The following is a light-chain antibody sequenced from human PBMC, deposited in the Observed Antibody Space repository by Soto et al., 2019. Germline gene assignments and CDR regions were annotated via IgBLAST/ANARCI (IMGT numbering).Light chain of an antibody. CDR1: QSGRSSF. CDR2: DVS. J-gene: IGKJ2*01. V-gene: IGKV3-20*01. CDR3: QQYEDSVLYT. Sequence: EIVLTQSPGTLSLSPGERATLSCRASQSGRSSFFAWYQQKPGQAPRLLIYDVSIRATGTPNRFSGSGSGTDFTLTINRLEPEDFAMYYCQQYEDSVLYTFGQGTKLEI.